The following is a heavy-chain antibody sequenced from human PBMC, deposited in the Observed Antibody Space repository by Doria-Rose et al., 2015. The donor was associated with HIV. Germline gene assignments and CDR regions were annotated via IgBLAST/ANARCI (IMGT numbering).Heavy chain of an antibody. CDR1: GDSISSGDSF. V-gene: IGHV4-30-4*01. Sequence: QVQLQESGPGLVRPSQTLSLTCTVSGDSISSGDSFWSWIRQPPGKGPEWIGYISSSWTTYYYPSLRSRLTISLDASKNQFYLNLNSVTAADTAVYYCARARNYGFPHFFDFWGQGTLVTVSS. J-gene: IGHJ4*02. CDR3: ARARNYGFPHFFDF. D-gene: IGHD3-10*01. CDR2: ISSSWTT.